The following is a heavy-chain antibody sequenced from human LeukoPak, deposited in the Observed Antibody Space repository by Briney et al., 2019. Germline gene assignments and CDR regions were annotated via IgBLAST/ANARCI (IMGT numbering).Heavy chain of an antibody. CDR3: ARDIGGNSADYYFDY. CDR1: GFTFSSYA. J-gene: IGHJ4*02. Sequence: GGSLRLSCAASGFTFSSYALPWVRQAPGKGLEWVTIISYNGRIQYYADSVKGRFTISRDNSKNTLYLQMNGLRAEDTAIYYCARDIGGNSADYYFDYWGQGTLVTVSS. CDR2: ISYNGRIQ. V-gene: IGHV3-30*04. D-gene: IGHD3-16*01.